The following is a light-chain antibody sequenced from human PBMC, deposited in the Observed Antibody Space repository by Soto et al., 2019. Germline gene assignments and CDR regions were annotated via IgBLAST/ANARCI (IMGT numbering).Light chain of an antibody. J-gene: IGKJ1*01. CDR3: QQSYSSPPT. Sequence: DIQMTQSPSSLSASVEDRVIITCRASQIISNQLNWYQQKPGKAPKLLIFAASSLQSGVPSRFSGSRSGPDFTLTISSLQPEDFATYYCQQSYSSPPTFGQGTKVEIK. CDR2: AAS. CDR1: QIISNQ. V-gene: IGKV1-39*01.